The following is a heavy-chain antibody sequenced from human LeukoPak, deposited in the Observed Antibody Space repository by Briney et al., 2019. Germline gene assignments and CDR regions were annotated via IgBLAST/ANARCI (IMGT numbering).Heavy chain of an antibody. Sequence: GASVKVSCKASGYTFTGYYIHWVRLAPGQGLEWMGWLNPNSGGTNYAQKFQGRLTMTRDTSISTAYMELSSLRSDDTAVYFCARPKEAATTFRAFDIWGQGTMVTVSS. CDR3: ARPKEAATTFRAFDI. D-gene: IGHD2-15*01. CDR2: LNPNSGGT. J-gene: IGHJ3*02. CDR1: GYTFTGYY. V-gene: IGHV1-2*02.